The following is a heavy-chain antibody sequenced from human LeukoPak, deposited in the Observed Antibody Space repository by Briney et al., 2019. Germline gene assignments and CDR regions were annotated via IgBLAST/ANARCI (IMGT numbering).Heavy chain of an antibody. V-gene: IGHV3-53*05. J-gene: IGHJ4*02. CDR2: IYSGGST. Sequence: GGSLRLSCAASGFTVSSNYMSWVRQAPGKGLEWVSVIYSGGSTYYADSVKGRFTISRDNSKNSLSLQMNSLRPEDTALYYCAKDGKNYFDYWGQGTLVTVSS. D-gene: IGHD1-26*01. CDR3: AKDGKNYFDY. CDR1: GFTVSSNY.